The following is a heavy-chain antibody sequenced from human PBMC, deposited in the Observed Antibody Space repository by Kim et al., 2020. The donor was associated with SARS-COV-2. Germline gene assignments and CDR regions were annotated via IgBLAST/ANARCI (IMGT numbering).Heavy chain of an antibody. CDR2: IDPSDSYT. D-gene: IGHD3-22*01. CDR1: GYSFTSYW. V-gene: IGHV5-10-1*01. CDR3: ARQVLHYYDSSGYTSYYYYGMDV. J-gene: IGHJ6*02. Sequence: GESLQISCKGSGYSFTSYWISWVRQMPGKGLEWMGRIDPSDSYTNYSPSFQGHVTISADKSISTAYLQWSSLKASDTAMYYCARQVLHYYDSSGYTSYYYYGMDVWGQGTTVTVSS.